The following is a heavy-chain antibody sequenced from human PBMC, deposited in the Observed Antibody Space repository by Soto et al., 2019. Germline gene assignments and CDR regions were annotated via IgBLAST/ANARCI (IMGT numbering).Heavy chain of an antibody. Sequence: VQLVASGGDLVQPGGSLRLSCAASGFTFSNYWMHWVRQGPGKGLVWVSRVNSNESSTSYADSVKGRFTISRDNAKNTLYLQMSSLRFEDTALYYCVCFECGRTAVVTAMEANGYWGQGPLVTVSS. J-gene: IGHJ4*02. CDR1: GFTFSNYW. CDR3: VCFECGRTAVVTAMEANGY. V-gene: IGHV3-74*01. CDR2: VNSNESST. D-gene: IGHD2-21*02.